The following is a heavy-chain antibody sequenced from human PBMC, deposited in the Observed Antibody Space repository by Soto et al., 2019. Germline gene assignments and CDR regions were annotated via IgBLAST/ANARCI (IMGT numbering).Heavy chain of an antibody. CDR1: GFTFSSYA. J-gene: IGHJ4*01. CDR3: AKDSSSCSRISCSVSMRHY. D-gene: IGHD2-2*01. CDR2: ISGSGGGT. Sequence: EVQLLESGGTLVQPGGSLRLSCAASGFTFSSYAMSWVRQAPGKGLEWVSGISGSGGGTYYAASVKGRFSIFRDNSKTTRYLRIITLRSVDTDVNECAKDSSSCSRISCSVSMRHYCDHGTLVTVSS. V-gene: IGHV3-23*01.